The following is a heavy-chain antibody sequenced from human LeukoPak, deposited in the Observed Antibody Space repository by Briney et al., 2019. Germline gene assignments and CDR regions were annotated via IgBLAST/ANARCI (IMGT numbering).Heavy chain of an antibody. D-gene: IGHD3-9*01. V-gene: IGHV4-39*07. Sequence: PSETLSLTCTVSGGSISSSSYYWGWIRQPPGKVLEWIGRIYYSGSTYYNPSLKSRVTISVDTSKNQFSLKLSSVTAADTAVYYCARDPQKTVLRYFEDYYYYGMDVWGQGTTVTVSS. CDR2: IYYSGST. CDR1: GGSISSSSYY. J-gene: IGHJ6*02. CDR3: ARDPQKTVLRYFEDYYYYGMDV.